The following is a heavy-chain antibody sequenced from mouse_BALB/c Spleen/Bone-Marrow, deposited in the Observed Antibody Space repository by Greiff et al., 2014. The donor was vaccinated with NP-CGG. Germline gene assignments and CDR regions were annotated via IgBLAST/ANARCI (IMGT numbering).Heavy chain of an antibody. CDR2: INPYNGGT. V-gene: IGHV1-18*01. J-gene: IGHJ3*01. CDR3: ARGGFGFAY. CDR1: GYSFTGYS. Sequence: EVKLVESGPELVKPGASMKISCKASGYSFTGYSMNWVKQSHGKNLEWIGLINPYNGGTSYNQKFKGKATITVDKSSSTAYMELLSLTSEDSAGYYCARGGFGFAYWGQGTLVTASA.